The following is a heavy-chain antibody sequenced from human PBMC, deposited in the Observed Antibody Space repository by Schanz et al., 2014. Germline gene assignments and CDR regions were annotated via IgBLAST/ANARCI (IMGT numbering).Heavy chain of an antibody. CDR2: ISGSSRTI. Sequence: EVQLVESGGGLIQPGGSLRLSCAASGFGFSSYSMNWVRRAPGKWMEWISDISGSSRTIYYADSMKGRFTVSRDNAENALYLQMSTLSAEDTGLYFYPRGGSGSHYRLDYWGQGTLVTVSS. J-gene: IGHJ4*02. CDR1: GFGFSSYS. CDR3: PRGGSGSHYRLDY. V-gene: IGHV3-48*01. D-gene: IGHD1-26*01.